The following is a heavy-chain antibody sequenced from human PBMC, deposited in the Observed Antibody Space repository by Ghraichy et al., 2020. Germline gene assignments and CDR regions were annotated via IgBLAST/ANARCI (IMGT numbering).Heavy chain of an antibody. V-gene: IGHV3-30*02. J-gene: IGHJ4*02. CDR3: AKDLRYYDSSGYLDY. CDR2: IRYDGSNK. D-gene: IGHD3-22*01. CDR1: GFTFSSYG. Sequence: WGSLRLSCAASGFTFSSYGMHWVRQAPGKGLEWVAFIRYDGSNKYYADSVKGRFTISRDNSKNTLYLQMNSLRAEDTAVYYCAKDLRYYDSSGYLDYWGQGTLVTVSS.